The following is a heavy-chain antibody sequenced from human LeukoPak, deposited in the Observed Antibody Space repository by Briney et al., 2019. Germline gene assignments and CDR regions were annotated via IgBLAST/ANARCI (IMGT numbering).Heavy chain of an antibody. CDR1: GFTFDDYA. D-gene: IGHD2-21*01. J-gene: IGHJ5*02. CDR3: VRAYHPGGWFDP. CDR2: INWNGASV. V-gene: IGHV3-9*01. Sequence: GGSLRLSCAASGFTFDDYAMHWVRQTPGKGLEWVSGINWNGASVGYADSVTGRFTISRDNAKDSLYLQMNSLTAEDTAMYYCVRAYHPGGWFDPWGQGTLVTVSS.